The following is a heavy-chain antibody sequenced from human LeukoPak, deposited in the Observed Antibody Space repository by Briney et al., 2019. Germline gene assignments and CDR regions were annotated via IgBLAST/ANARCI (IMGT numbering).Heavy chain of an antibody. Sequence: PGGSLRLSCAASGFTFSSYAMNWARQAPGKGLEWVSGISNSGGSTYYADSVKGRFTISRDNSKNTLYLQMNSLRAEDTAVYYCAKAPVGHCSGAFCYHFDSWGQGTLVTVSS. CDR2: ISNSGGST. D-gene: IGHD2-15*01. J-gene: IGHJ4*02. CDR3: AKAPVGHCSGAFCYHFDS. CDR1: GFTFSSYA. V-gene: IGHV3-23*01.